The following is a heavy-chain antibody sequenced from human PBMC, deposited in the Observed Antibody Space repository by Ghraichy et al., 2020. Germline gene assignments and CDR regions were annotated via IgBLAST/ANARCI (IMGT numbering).Heavy chain of an antibody. D-gene: IGHD3-10*01. CDR2: ISWDGGST. Sequence: GGSLRLSCAASGFTFDDYAMHWVRQAPGKGLEWVSLISWDGGSTYYADSVKGRFTISRDNSKNSLYLQMNSLRTEDTALYYCAKEGGVLLWFGESKGMDVWGQGTTVTVSS. V-gene: IGHV3-43*02. J-gene: IGHJ6*02. CDR1: GFTFDDYA. CDR3: AKEGGVLLWFGESKGMDV.